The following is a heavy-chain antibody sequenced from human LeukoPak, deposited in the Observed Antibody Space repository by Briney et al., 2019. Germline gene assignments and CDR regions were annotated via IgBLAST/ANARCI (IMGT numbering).Heavy chain of an antibody. CDR3: ARGGLIAAAPVGF. D-gene: IGHD6-13*01. CDR1: GGSFRGYY. Sequence: SETLSLTCTVYGGSFRGYYWSWIRQPPGKGLEWIREIHHSGSTNYNPSIESRVTISADTSNHQFSLKLTSVTDADTAVYYCARGGLIAAAPVGFWSQGTLVTVSS. V-gene: IGHV4-34*01. CDR2: IHHSGST. J-gene: IGHJ4*02.